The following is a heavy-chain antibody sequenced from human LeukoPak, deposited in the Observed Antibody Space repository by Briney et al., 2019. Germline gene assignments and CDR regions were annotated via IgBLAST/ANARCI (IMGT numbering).Heavy chain of an antibody. Sequence: SETLSLTCTVSGGSISSYYWSWIRQPPGKGLEWIGRVFTSGIISGNTNYNPSLKSRVTMSVDSSKNQFSLKLRSVTAADTAVYYCARAADDYGAPYWFESWGQGTLVTVSS. CDR1: GGSISSYY. D-gene: IGHD4-17*01. V-gene: IGHV4-4*07. J-gene: IGHJ5*01. CDR2: VFTSGIISGNT. CDR3: ARAADDYGAPYWFES.